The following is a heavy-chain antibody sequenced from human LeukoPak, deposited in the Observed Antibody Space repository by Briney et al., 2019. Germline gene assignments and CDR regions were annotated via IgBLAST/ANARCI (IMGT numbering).Heavy chain of an antibody. CDR2: ISGGGIST. CDR3: AKYYYDSSGYYITPPARAPDY. V-gene: IGHV3-23*01. Sequence: GGSLRLSCAASGFTFINAWMAWVRQAPGKGLEWVSAISGGGISTYYADSVKGRFTISRDNSQNTLYLQMNSLTAEDTAVYYCAKYYYDSSGYYITPPARAPDYWGQGTLVTVSS. D-gene: IGHD3-22*01. J-gene: IGHJ4*02. CDR1: GFTFINAW.